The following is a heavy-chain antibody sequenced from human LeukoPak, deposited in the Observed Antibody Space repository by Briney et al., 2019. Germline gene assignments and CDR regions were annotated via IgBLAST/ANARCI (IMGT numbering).Heavy chain of an antibody. Sequence: ASVKVSCKASGYTFTGYYMHWVRQAPGHGLEWMGWINPNSGGTSYAQKFQGRVTMTRDTSISTVYMELSRLRSDDTAVYYCARLKSTISSGWFDPWGQGTLVTVSS. CDR3: ARLKSTISSGWFDP. CDR1: GYTFTGYY. J-gene: IGHJ5*02. D-gene: IGHD6-6*01. CDR2: INPNSGGT. V-gene: IGHV1-2*02.